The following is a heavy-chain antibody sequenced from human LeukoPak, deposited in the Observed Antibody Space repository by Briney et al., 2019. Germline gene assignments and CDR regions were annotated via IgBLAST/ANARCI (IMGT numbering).Heavy chain of an antibody. CDR3: ARDVALSTYHFDSSGLLDY. J-gene: IGHJ4*02. Sequence: PSGGSLRLSCAASGFTFDDYAMHWVRQAPGKGLEWVSGISWNSGNIDYADSVKGRFTISRDNAKNSLYLQMNSLRGEDTAVYYCARDVALSTYHFDSSGLLDYWGQGTLVTVSS. CDR1: GFTFDDYA. CDR2: ISWNSGNI. V-gene: IGHV3-9*01. D-gene: IGHD3-22*01.